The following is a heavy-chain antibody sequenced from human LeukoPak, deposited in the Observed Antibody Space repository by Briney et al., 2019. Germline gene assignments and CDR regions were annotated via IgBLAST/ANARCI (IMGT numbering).Heavy chain of an antibody. D-gene: IGHD5-24*01. Sequence: SETLSLTCTVSGGSISSYYWSWIRQPAGKGLEWIGHIYSSGSTNYSPSLKSRVTMSVDTSKNQFFLKLSSVTAADTAVYYCARTRRDGHNSFDSWGQGTLVTVSS. CDR1: GGSISSYY. V-gene: IGHV4-4*07. CDR3: ARTRRDGHNSFDS. CDR2: IYSSGST. J-gene: IGHJ4*02.